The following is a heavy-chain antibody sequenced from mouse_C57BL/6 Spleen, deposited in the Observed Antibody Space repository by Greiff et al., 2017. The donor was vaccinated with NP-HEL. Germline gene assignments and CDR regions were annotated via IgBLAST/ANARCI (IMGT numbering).Heavy chain of an antibody. J-gene: IGHJ4*01. D-gene: IGHD2-12*01. V-gene: IGHV1-52*01. CDR2: IDPSDSET. Sequence: VQLPQPGAELVRPGSSVKLSCKASGYTFTSYWMHWVKQRPIQGLEWIGNIDPSDSETHYNQKFKDKATLTVDKSSRTAYMQRSSLTSEDSAVYYCARKTYCYDDQGDYAMDYWGQGTSVTVSS. CDR1: GYTFTSYW. CDR3: ARKTYCYDDQGDYAMDY.